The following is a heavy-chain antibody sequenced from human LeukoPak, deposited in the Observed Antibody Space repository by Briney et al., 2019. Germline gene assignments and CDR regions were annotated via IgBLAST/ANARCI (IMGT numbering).Heavy chain of an antibody. J-gene: IGHJ6*02. V-gene: IGHV4-59*01. Sequence: SETLSLTCTVPGGSISGYYWTWIRQSPGKGLEWIRYIHYSGSTNCNPSLKSRVTISLDTSKSQFSLKLSSVSAADTAVYYCARADGTNYYYYGMDVWGQGTTVTVSS. CDR2: IHYSGST. CDR1: GGSISGYY. CDR3: ARADGTNYYYYGMDV. D-gene: IGHD2-2*01.